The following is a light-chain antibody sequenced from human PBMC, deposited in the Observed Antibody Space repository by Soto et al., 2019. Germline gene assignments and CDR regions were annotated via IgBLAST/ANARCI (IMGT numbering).Light chain of an antibody. CDR3: QQYGSSPRT. CDR2: GAS. CDR1: QSVSSNY. J-gene: IGKJ4*01. Sequence: EIVLTQSPGTLSLSPGERATLSCRASQSVSSNYLAWYQQKPGQAPRLLIYGASSRATGIPDRFSGSGSGSAFTLTISRLEPEDFEVCHCQQYGSSPRTFGGGTKVAIK. V-gene: IGKV3-20*01.